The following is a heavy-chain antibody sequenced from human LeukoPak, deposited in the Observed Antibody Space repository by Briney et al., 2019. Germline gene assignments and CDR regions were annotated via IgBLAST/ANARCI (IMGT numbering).Heavy chain of an antibody. Sequence: SETLSLTCTVSGGSISSSSYYWGWIRQPPGKGLEWIGSIYYSGSTYYNPSLKSRVTISVDTSKNQFSLKPSSVTAADTAVYYCARVKQLVVDYWGQGTLVTVSS. CDR2: IYYSGST. V-gene: IGHV4-39*07. CDR1: GGSISSSSYY. CDR3: ARVKQLVVDY. D-gene: IGHD6-6*01. J-gene: IGHJ4*02.